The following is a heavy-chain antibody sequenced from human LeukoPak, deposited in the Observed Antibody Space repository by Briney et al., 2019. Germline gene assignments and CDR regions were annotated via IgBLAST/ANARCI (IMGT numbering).Heavy chain of an antibody. CDR3: ARDLGFGAIAPGLFDP. Sequence: GGSLRLSCAGSGFTFSTSWMHWVRQAPGQGLVWVSRINSDGSTINYADSVQGRFTISRDNAKSTLYLQMNSLGAEDTAVYYCARDLGFGAIAPGLFDPWGQGTLVTVSS. CDR1: GFTFSTSW. V-gene: IGHV3-74*01. CDR2: INSDGSTI. D-gene: IGHD4/OR15-4a*01. J-gene: IGHJ5*02.